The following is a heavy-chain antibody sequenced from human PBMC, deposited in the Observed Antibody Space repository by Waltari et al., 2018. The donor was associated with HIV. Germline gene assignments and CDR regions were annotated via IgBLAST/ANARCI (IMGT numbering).Heavy chain of an antibody. V-gene: IGHV1-8*01. J-gene: IGHJ6*02. D-gene: IGHD4-17*01. CDR1: GYTLTSYD. Sequence: QVQLVQYGAEVKKPGASVKVSCKASGYTLTSYDINWVRQATGQGLEWMGWMNPNSGNTGYAQKCQGRVTMTRNTSISTAYMELSSLRSEDTAVYYCARGRFVTTFETHYYYGMDVWGQGTTVTVSS. CDR2: MNPNSGNT. CDR3: ARGRFVTTFETHYYYGMDV.